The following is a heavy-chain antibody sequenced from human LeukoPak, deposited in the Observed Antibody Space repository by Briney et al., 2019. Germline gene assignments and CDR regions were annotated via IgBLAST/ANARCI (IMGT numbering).Heavy chain of an antibody. CDR3: AKRHGSGIKYFEF. V-gene: IGHV3-23*01. D-gene: IGHD3-10*01. CDR1: GFTFSNYD. CDR2: ITGSGGTT. Sequence: PGGSLRLSCAASGFTFSNYDMSWVRQAPGKGLEWVSTITGSGGTTYHADSAKGRFTISRDNSKNTLYLQMNSLRAEDTAIYYCAKRHGSGIKYFEFWGQGTLVTVSS. J-gene: IGHJ4*02.